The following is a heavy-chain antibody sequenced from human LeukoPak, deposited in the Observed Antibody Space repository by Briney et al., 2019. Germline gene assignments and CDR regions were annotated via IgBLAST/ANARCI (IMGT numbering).Heavy chain of an antibody. CDR2: TRYDGSNK. CDR1: GFTFSSYG. D-gene: IGHD2-2*02. J-gene: IGHJ6*03. CDR3: AKVLGKYQLLYGFMDV. V-gene: IGHV3-30*02. Sequence: PGGSLRLSCAASGFTFSSYGRHWVRQAPGKGLEWVAFTRYDGSNKDYADSVKGRFTISRDNSKNTLYLQMNSLRAEDTAVYYCAKVLGKYQLLYGFMDVWGKGTTVTVSS.